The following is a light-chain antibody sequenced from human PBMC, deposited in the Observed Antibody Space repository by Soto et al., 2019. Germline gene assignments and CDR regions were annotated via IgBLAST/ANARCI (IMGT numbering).Light chain of an antibody. V-gene: IGKV1-5*03. J-gene: IGKJ1*01. CDR1: QSIDTW. Sequence: DIQMTQSPSTLSASVGDTVTITCRASQSIDTWLAWHQQKPGKAPKLLISKASILESGVPSRFSGSGSGTDFTLTISGLQPADFAIYYCHQYNSYRAFGQGTKVDIK. CDR3: HQYNSYRA. CDR2: KAS.